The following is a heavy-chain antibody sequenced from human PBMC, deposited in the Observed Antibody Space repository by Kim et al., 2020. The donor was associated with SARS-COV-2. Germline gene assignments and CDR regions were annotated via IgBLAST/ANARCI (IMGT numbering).Heavy chain of an antibody. CDR2: IWYDGSNK. CDR3: ATDPTYSTSSESDMDV. D-gene: IGHD6-6*01. J-gene: IGHJ6*02. V-gene: IGHV3-33*01. Sequence: GSLRLSCAASGFTFSSYGMHWVRQAPGKGLEWVAIIWYDGSNKYYADSVKGRFTISRDNPQNTVYLQMNSLRAEDTAVYYCATDPTYSTSSESDMDVWGQGTTVTISS. CDR1: GFTFSSYG.